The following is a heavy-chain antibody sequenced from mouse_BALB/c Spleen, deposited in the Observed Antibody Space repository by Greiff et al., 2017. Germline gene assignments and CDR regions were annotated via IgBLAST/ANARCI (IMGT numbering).Heavy chain of an antibody. Sequence: VMLVESGAELMKPGASVKISCKATGYTFSSYWIEWVKQRPGHGLEWIGEILPGSGSTNYNEKFKGKATFTADTSSNTAYMQLSSLTSEDSAVYYCEIITPAYWGQGTLVTVSA. CDR2: ILPGSGST. CDR1: GYTFSSYW. CDR3: EIITPAY. V-gene: IGHV1-9*01. J-gene: IGHJ3*01. D-gene: IGHD1-2*01.